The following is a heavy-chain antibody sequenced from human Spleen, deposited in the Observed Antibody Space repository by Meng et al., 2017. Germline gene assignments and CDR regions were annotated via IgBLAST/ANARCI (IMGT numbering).Heavy chain of an antibody. CDR3: ARLSTNPSYFYGMDV. J-gene: IGHJ6*02. CDR1: GFSFSTYE. CDR2: ISSSARTM. Sequence: GESLKISCVASGFSFSTYEMTWVRQAPGKGLEWVSYISSSARTMYYADSMKGRFTISRDNAKNSLYLQMNSLRAEDTAVYYCARLSTNPSYFYGMDVWGQGTTVTVSS. D-gene: IGHD2/OR15-2a*01. V-gene: IGHV3-48*03.